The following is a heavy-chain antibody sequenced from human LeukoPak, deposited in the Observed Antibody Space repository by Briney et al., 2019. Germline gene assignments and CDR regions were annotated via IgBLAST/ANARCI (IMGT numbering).Heavy chain of an antibody. CDR1: GFTFSNAW. V-gene: IGHV3-15*07. CDR3: TTSFGVVTNANWFDP. CDR2: IKSKTDGGTT. D-gene: IGHD3-3*01. Sequence: GGSLRLSCAASGFTFSNAWMNWVRQAPGKGLEWVGRIKSKTDGGTTDYAAPVKGRSTISRDDSKNTLYLQMNSLKTEDTAVYYCTTSFGVVTNANWFDPWGQGTLVTVSS. J-gene: IGHJ5*02.